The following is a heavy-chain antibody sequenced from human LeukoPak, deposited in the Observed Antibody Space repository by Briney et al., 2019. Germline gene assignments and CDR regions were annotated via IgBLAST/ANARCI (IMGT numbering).Heavy chain of an antibody. CDR1: GFTFSSYA. CDR2: ISPSGNSI. D-gene: IGHD2/OR15-2a*01. Sequence: GGSLRLSCAASGFTFSSYAINWVRQAPGKGLDWVSAISPSGNSIYYADPVRGRFTVSRDNSKNTVYLQMNSLRAEDTAIYYCVKPSMLPSTRNYFEYWGQGTLVTVSS. J-gene: IGHJ4*02. V-gene: IGHV3-23*01. CDR3: VKPSMLPSTRNYFEY.